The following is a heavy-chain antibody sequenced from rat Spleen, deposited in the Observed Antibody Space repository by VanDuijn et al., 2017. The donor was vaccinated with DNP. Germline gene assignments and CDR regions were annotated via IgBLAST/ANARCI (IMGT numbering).Heavy chain of an antibody. V-gene: IGHV5-58*01. D-gene: IGHD3-1*01. J-gene: IGHJ3*01. Sequence: EVQLVESGGGLVQPGRSLKLSCVASGFTFSSYWMFWIRQAPGKGLEWVSSINTDGGNTYYPDSVKGRFIVSRDNAKSNLDLQMDSLRSEDTATYFCIRRGGKGLFSKWGQGTLVTVSS. CDR1: GFTFSSYW. CDR2: INTDGGNT. CDR3: IRRGGKGLFSK.